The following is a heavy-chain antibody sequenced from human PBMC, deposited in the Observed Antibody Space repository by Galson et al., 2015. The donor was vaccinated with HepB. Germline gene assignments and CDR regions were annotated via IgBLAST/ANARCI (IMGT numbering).Heavy chain of an antibody. CDR3: ARGAPASCSSRGILDP. D-gene: IGHD6-6*01. Sequence: SVKVSCKASGDTFTGYFMDWVRQAPGQGLEWMGWINPNSGATKCAQKFQGRVTMTRDTSIRTVYMELRSLRSDDTAVYYCARGAPASCSSRGILDPWGQGTLVTVSS. J-gene: IGHJ5*02. CDR1: GDTFTGYF. V-gene: IGHV1-2*02. CDR2: INPNSGAT.